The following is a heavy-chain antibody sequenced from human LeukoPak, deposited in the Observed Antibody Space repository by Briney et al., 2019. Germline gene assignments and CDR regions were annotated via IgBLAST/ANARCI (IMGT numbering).Heavy chain of an antibody. V-gene: IGHV4-59*01. Sequence: SETLSLTCSVSGGSINSYYWNWIRQPPGKGLEWIASISYSGNTHYNPSLESRVTISVDTSKNQFSLKLSSVTAADTAVYYCARDPRYSYGYTPFDYWGQGTLVTVSS. CDR3: ARDPRYSYGYTPFDY. CDR1: GGSINSYY. D-gene: IGHD5-18*01. CDR2: ISYSGNT. J-gene: IGHJ4*02.